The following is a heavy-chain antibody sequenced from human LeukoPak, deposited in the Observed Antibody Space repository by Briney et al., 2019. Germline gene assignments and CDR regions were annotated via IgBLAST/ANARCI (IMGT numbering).Heavy chain of an antibody. Sequence: GESLKISCKGSGYRFISYWISWVRQMPGKGLEWMGRIDPSDSYTNYSPSFQGHVTISADKSISTAYLQWSSPKASDTAMYYCARHQWGYGMDVWGKGTTVTVSS. J-gene: IGHJ6*04. CDR2: IDPSDSYT. V-gene: IGHV5-10-1*01. CDR3: ARHQWGYGMDV. CDR1: GYRFISYW. D-gene: IGHD3-16*01.